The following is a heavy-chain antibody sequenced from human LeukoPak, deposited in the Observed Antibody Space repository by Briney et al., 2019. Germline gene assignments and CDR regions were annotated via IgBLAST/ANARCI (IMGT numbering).Heavy chain of an antibody. CDR3: VRVAIFGVVMPFYGMAV. V-gene: IGHV3-33*01. Sequence: GGSLRLSCAVSGFTFSRSDMHWVRQAPGKGLEWVAVIWYDGTKRYYGKSVKGRFTIFRDNSKNTLDLHMNNLRAEDTAVYFCVRVAIFGVVMPFYGMAVWGQGTTVTVSS. CDR2: IWYDGTKR. CDR1: GFTFSRSD. J-gene: IGHJ6*02. D-gene: IGHD3-3*01.